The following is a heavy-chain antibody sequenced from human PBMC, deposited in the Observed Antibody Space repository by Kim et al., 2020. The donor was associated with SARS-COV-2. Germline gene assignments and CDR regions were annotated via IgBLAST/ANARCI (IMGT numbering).Heavy chain of an antibody. CDR2: NK. D-gene: IGHD6-19*01. J-gene: IGHJ4*02. CDR3: AKSCSGWLDY. Sequence: NKYYADSVKGRFTISRDNSKNTLYLQMNSLRAEDSAVYYCAKSCSGWLDYWGQGTLVTVSS. V-gene: IGHV3-30*02.